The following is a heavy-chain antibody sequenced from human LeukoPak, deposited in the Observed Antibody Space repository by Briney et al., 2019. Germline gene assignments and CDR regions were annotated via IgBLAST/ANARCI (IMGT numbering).Heavy chain of an antibody. CDR1: GYTFTGYY. CDR2: INPNSGGT. D-gene: IGHD2-2*01. Sequence: ASVKVSCKASGYTFTGYYMHWVRQAPGQGLEWMGWINPNSGGTNYAQKFQGRVTMTRDTSISTAYMELSRLRSDDTAVYYCARGDIEVVPAAIEDWFDPWGQGTLVTVSS. CDR3: ARGDIEVVPAAIEDWFDP. J-gene: IGHJ5*02. V-gene: IGHV1-2*02.